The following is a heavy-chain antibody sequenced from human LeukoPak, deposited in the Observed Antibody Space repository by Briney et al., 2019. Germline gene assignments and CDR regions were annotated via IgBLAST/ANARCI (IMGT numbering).Heavy chain of an antibody. CDR3: ARGLQDCFDP. CDR1: GGPISSGDYY. J-gene: IGHJ5*02. CDR2: IYYSGST. D-gene: IGHD5-24*01. Sequence: SQTLSLTCTVSGGPISSGDYYWSWIRQPPGKGLEWIGYIYYSGSTYYNPSLKSRVTISVDTSKNQFSLKLSSVTAADTVVYYCARGLQDCFDPWGQGTLVTVSS. V-gene: IGHV4-30-4*01.